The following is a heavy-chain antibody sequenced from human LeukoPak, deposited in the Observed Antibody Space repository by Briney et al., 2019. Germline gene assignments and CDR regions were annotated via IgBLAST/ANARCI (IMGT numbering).Heavy chain of an antibody. CDR1: GGFISSYY. CDR2: IYYSGST. V-gene: IGHV4-59*01. CDR3: ARAPEYGLYYFDY. J-gene: IGHJ4*02. D-gene: IGHD1-14*01. Sequence: SETLSLTCTVSGGFISSYYWSWIRQPPGKGLEWIGYIYYSGSTNYNPSLKSRVTISVDTSKNQLSLKVTSVTAADTAVYYCARAPEYGLYYFDYWGQGTLVTVSS.